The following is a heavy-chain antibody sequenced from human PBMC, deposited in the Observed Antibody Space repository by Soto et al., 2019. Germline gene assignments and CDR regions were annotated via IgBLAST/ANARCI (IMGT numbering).Heavy chain of an antibody. V-gene: IGHV3-7*03. CDR2: INRGGGER. Sequence: GSLRLSCAGSGFTFADDWMSWVRQAPGKGLEWVANINRGGGERYYVDSVKGRFTISRDDAMNSLYLQMNSLRAEDTAVYYCTRDLDTSGSAPISEYWGQGTLVTVSS. CDR1: GFTFADDW. CDR3: TRDLDTSGSAPISEY. J-gene: IGHJ4*02. D-gene: IGHD3-22*01.